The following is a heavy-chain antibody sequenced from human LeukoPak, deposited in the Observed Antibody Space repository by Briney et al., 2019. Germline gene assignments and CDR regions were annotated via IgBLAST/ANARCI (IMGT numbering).Heavy chain of an antibody. J-gene: IGHJ4*02. CDR3: ARGVEDGYIIDY. Sequence: PSETLSLTCTVSGGSITSNYLNWIRQPAGMGLEWIGRMYSSGGTINYNPSLKSRVTISVDTSKNQFSLKLSSVTAADTAVYYCARGVEDGYIIDYWGQGTLVTVSS. V-gene: IGHV4-4*07. CDR1: GGSITSNY. D-gene: IGHD5-24*01. CDR2: MYSSGGTI.